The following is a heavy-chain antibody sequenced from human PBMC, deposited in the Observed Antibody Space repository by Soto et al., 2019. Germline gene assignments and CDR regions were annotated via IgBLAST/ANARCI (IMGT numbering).Heavy chain of an antibody. Sequence: QEQLVESGGGMVQPGGSLRLSCAVSGFTLDTYGMHWVRQAAGQGLEWVAVSWHDGRHLDYADSVRGRFTVFRDDSKNTLFLEMNGLRGDDTAVYYCARDWGVCTPGECYSHGFDLWGQGTLVTVSS. D-gene: IGHD3-10*01. V-gene: IGHV3-33*01. CDR2: SWHDGRHL. J-gene: IGHJ3*01. CDR3: ARDWGVCTPGECYSHGFDL. CDR1: GFTLDTYG.